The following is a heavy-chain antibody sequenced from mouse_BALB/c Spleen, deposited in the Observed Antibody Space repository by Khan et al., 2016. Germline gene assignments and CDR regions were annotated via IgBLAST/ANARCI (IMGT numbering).Heavy chain of an antibody. V-gene: IGHV3-2*02. Sequence: EVKRLESGPGLVKPSQSLSLTCTVTGYSITSDYAWNWIRQFPGNKLEWMGYISYSGSTRYYPSLKSRVSITRDTSKNQFFLQLNSVTTEDTGTYRCARTPAAYYAMDYWGQGTSVTVSS. CDR1: GYSITSDYA. CDR2: ISYSGST. J-gene: IGHJ4*01. CDR3: ARTPAAYYAMDY.